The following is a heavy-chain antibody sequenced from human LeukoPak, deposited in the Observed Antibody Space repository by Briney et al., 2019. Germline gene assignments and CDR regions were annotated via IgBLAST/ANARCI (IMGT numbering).Heavy chain of an antibody. Sequence: SETLSLTCTVSGGSISSYYWSWIRQPPGKGLEWIGYIYYSGSTNYNPSLKSRVTISVDTSKNQFSLKLSSVTAADTAVYYCASVRRGFGESSKYYSYYYMDVWGNGTTVPIS. D-gene: IGHD3-10*01. V-gene: IGHV4-59*08. CDR3: ASVRRGFGESSKYYSYYYMDV. CDR2: IYYSGST. J-gene: IGHJ6*03. CDR1: GGSISSYY.